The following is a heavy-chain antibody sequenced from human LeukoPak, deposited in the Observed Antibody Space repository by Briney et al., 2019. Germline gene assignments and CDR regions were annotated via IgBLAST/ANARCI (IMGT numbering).Heavy chain of an antibody. CDR1: GFTVSTNY. CDR3: ARRYSSTWAIDS. Sequence: GGSLRLSCAASGFTVSTNYMSWVRQAPGKGLEWVSFIYSGDSTYYADSVKGRFTISRDNSKNTLYLQMNSLRAEDTAVYYCARRYSSTWAIDSWGQGTLVTVSS. CDR2: IYSGDST. V-gene: IGHV3-66*04. D-gene: IGHD6-13*01. J-gene: IGHJ4*02.